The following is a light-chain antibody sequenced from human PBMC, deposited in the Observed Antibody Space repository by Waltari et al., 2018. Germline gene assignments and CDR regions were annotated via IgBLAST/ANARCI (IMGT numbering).Light chain of an antibody. Sequence: QSAPPQEASESGTVGQQVTPSCAGNSNHGGRYDVGCYPQLSHGAPKIVILGTALPSGIPDRFSGSKSGTTASLTISGLQPEDEADYYCSTWDYSLSAHVFGGGTKLTVL. CDR3: STWDYSLSAHV. V-gene: IGLV1-44*01. J-gene: IGLJ3*02. CDR1: SNHGGRYD. CDR2: GTA.